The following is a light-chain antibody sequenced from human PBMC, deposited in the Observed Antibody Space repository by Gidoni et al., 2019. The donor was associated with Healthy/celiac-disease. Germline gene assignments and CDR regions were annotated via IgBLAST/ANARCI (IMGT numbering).Light chain of an antibody. J-gene: IGKJ2*01. Sequence: EIVMTQSPATLSVSPGERVTLSCRASQSVSSNLAWYQQKPGQATRLLIYGASTRATGIPARFSGSGSGTEFTLTISSLQSEDFAVYYCQQYNNWPQTFGQGTKLEIK. CDR1: QSVSSN. CDR3: QQYNNWPQT. CDR2: GAS. V-gene: IGKV3-15*01.